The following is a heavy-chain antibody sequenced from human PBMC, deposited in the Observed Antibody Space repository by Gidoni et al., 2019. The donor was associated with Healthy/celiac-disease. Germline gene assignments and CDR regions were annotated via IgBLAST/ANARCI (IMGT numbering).Heavy chain of an antibody. CDR1: GYSFTSYW. J-gene: IGHJ6*03. CDR3: ARGAQDVVPAAMRFPYYYMDV. D-gene: IGHD2-2*01. V-gene: IGHV5-10-1*03. CDR2: VDPSDSYT. Sequence: EVQLVQSGAEVKKPGESLRISCKGSGYSFTSYWISWVRQRPGKGLAWMGRVDPSDSYTNYSPSFQGHVTISADKSISTAYLQWSSLKASDTAMYYCARGAQDVVPAAMRFPYYYMDVWGKGTTVTVSS.